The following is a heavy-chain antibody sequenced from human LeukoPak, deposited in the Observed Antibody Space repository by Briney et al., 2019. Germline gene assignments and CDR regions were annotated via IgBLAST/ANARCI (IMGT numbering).Heavy chain of an antibody. CDR1: GGTLSRYA. J-gene: IGHJ5*02. V-gene: IGHV1-69*13. CDR2: SIPIFGTT. Sequence: SVKVSCKASGGTLSRYAISWVRQAPGQGLEWVGGSIPIFGTTNYAQKFQGRVTITADESTSTAYMELSSLRSDDTAVYNCARVVTPRYCSTTSCNWKGWFDPWGQGTLVTVSS. CDR3: ARVVTPRYCSTTSCNWKGWFDP. D-gene: IGHD2-2*01.